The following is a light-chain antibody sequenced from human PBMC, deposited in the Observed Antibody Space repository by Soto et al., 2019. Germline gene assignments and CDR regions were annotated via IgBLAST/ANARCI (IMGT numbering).Light chain of an antibody. J-gene: IGLJ1*01. CDR2: GNS. CDR3: QSYDNSLSGFV. CDR1: SSNIGAGHG. Sequence: QSVLTQAPSVSGAPGQRVTISCTGSSSNIGAGHGVHWYQQLPGTAPKVLIYGNSNRPSGVPDRFSGSKSGTSASLAITGLQAEGEADYYCQSYDNSLSGFVFGTGTKLTVL. V-gene: IGLV1-40*01.